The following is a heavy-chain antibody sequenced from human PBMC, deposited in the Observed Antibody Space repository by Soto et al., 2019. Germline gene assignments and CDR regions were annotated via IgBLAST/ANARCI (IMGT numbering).Heavy chain of an antibody. J-gene: IGHJ6*02. V-gene: IGHV1-18*04. CDR3: ARKGYMGNVAMDV. D-gene: IGHD5-12*01. Sequence: QVQLVQSGAEVKEPGASVTVSCKASGYTFKSYDVMWVRKAPGQVLEWMGWISGHNGKADYAENFQGRVIMTTDTSTATTSRDLRCLRSDDTAVYYRARKGYMGNVAMDVSGQGTTVTVSS. CDR2: ISGHNGKA. CDR1: GYTFKSYD.